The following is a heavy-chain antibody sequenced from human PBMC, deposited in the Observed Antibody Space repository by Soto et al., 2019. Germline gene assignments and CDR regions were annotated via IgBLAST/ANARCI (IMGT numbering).Heavy chain of an antibody. J-gene: IGHJ5*02. D-gene: IGHD3-16*01. Sequence: QVQLVQSGAEVKKPGSSVKVSCKASGGTFSSYAISWVRQAPGQGLEWMGGIIPIFGTANYAQKFQGRVTITADESTRTAYMELSSLRSEDTAVYYCASVAVIFRGRNWFDPWGQGTLVTVSS. CDR3: ASVAVIFRGRNWFDP. CDR1: GGTFSSYA. CDR2: IIPIFGTA. V-gene: IGHV1-69*01.